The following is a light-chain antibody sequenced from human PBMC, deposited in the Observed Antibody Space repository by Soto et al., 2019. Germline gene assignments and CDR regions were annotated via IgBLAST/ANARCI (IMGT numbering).Light chain of an antibody. Sequence: EIVMTQSPATLSVSPGDRATLSCRASQSVSSNLAWYQQKPDQAPRLLIYGASTRATDIPARFSGSGSGKEFTLTISSLQSEDFAVYYCQQYNNWPRAFGQGTKVDIK. V-gene: IGKV3-15*01. CDR3: QQYNNWPRA. J-gene: IGKJ1*01. CDR2: GAS. CDR1: QSVSSN.